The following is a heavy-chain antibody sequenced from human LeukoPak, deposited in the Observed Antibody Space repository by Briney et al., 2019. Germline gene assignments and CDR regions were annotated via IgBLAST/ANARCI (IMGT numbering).Heavy chain of an antibody. Sequence: GGSLRLSCAGSGFTFSIYEMNWVRQAPGKGLEWVSYISSSDNTIYYADSVRGRFPISRDTAKNSLYLQMNSLRAEDTAVYYCAREMVYCGGDCYDYWGQGTLVTVSS. CDR1: GFTFSIYE. CDR3: AREMVYCGGDCYDY. CDR2: ISSSDNTI. V-gene: IGHV3-48*03. D-gene: IGHD2-21*01. J-gene: IGHJ4*02.